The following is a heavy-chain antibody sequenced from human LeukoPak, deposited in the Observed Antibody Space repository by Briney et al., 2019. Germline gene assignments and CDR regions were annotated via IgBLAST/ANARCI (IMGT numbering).Heavy chain of an antibody. V-gene: IGHV3-7*01. Sequence: GGSLRLSCAVSGLTFSSSWMDWVRQAPGKGLGWVAGINPDGIKRYSADSVKGRFTISRDNARNSLYLQMNSLRAEDTAVYYCARGASPYYYYGMDVWGQGTTVTVSS. CDR2: INPDGIKR. CDR1: GLTFSSSW. J-gene: IGHJ6*02. CDR3: ARGASPYYYYGMDV.